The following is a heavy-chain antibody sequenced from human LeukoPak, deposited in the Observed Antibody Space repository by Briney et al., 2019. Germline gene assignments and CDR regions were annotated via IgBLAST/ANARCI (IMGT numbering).Heavy chain of an antibody. D-gene: IGHD2-15*01. Sequence: GGSLRLSCAPSGFTFSSYGMHWVRQAPGKGLEWVAFIRNDGSIRYYADSLKGRFTISRDNSKNTLYLQMSSLRAEDTAVYYCAKDLLGCSGGSCYSPLDYWGQGTLVTVSS. V-gene: IGHV3-30*02. CDR2: IRNDGSIR. J-gene: IGHJ4*02. CDR1: GFTFSSYG. CDR3: AKDLLGCSGGSCYSPLDY.